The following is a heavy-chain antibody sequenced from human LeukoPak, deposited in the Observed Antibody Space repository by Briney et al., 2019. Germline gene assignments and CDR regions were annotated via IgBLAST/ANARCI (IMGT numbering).Heavy chain of an antibody. CDR3: ARDLTAMVRSHSWFDP. J-gene: IGHJ5*02. CDR1: GYSISSGYY. D-gene: IGHD5-18*01. Sequence: SETLSLTCTVSGYSISSGYYWGWIRQPPGKGLEWIGSIYHSGSTYYNPSLKSRVTISVDTSKSQFSLKLSSVTAADTAVYYCARDLTAMVRSHSWFDPWGQGTLVTVSS. CDR2: IYHSGST. V-gene: IGHV4-38-2*02.